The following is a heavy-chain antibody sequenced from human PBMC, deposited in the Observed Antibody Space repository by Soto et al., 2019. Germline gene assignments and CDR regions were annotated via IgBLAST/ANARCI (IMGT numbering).Heavy chain of an antibody. Sequence: PGGSLRLSCAASGFTFSDYYMSWILQAPWKGLEWVSYISSSSSYTNYADSVKGRFTISRDNAKNSLYLQMNSLRAEDTAVYYCARDADILTGSDAFDIRGQGTMVTVSS. V-gene: IGHV3-11*05. D-gene: IGHD3-9*01. J-gene: IGHJ3*02. CDR1: GFTFSDYY. CDR2: ISSSSSYT. CDR3: ARDADILTGSDAFDI.